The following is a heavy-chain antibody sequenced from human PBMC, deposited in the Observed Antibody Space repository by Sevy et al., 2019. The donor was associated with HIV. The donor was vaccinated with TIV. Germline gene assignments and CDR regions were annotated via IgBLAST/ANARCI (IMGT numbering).Heavy chain of an antibody. V-gene: IGHV3-30*18. CDR1: GFSFSTYG. J-gene: IGHJ4*02. CDR3: AKDWGGVSDWYLYFDH. Sequence: GGSLRLSCPASGFSFSTYGMHWVRQAPGKGLEWAAAISYDGSKKYYADSVKGRFTISRDNSKNTLYLEINGLRPEDTAMYYCAKDWGGVSDWYLYFDHWGQGALVTVSS. CDR2: ISYDGSKK. D-gene: IGHD2-21*02.